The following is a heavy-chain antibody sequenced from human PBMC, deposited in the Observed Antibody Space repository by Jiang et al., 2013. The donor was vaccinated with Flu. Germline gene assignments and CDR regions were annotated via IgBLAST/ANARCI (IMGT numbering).Heavy chain of an antibody. J-gene: IGHJ3*02. CDR3: ARLLYDSSGFPFGGDAFDI. V-gene: IGHV4-39*01. Sequence: LKSRVTISVDTSKNQFSLKLSSVTAADTAVYYCARLLYDSSGFPFGGDAFDIWGQGTMVTVSS. D-gene: IGHD3-22*01.